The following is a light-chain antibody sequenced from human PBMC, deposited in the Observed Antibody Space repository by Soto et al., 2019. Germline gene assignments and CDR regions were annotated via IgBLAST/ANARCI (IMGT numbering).Light chain of an antibody. V-gene: IGLV1-40*01. CDR1: SSNNGAGYD. J-gene: IGLJ1*01. CDR3: QSYDSSLSGFYV. CDR2: GNS. Sequence: SVLSQPPPLSGAPGQRVTLSCPGSSSNNGAGYDVHWYQQLPGTAPKLLIYGNSNRPSGVPDRFSGSKSGTSASLAITGLQAEDEADYYCQSYDSSLSGFYVFGTGTKVTVL.